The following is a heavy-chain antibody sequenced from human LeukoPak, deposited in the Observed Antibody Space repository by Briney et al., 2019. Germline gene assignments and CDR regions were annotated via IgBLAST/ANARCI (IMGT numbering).Heavy chain of an antibody. V-gene: IGHV3-30*03. CDR1: GFTFSSYG. D-gene: IGHD3-3*01. Sequence: GGSLRLSCAASGFTFSSYGMHWVRQAPGKGLEWVAVISYDGSNKYYADSVKGRFTISRDNSKNTLYLQMNSLRAEDTAVYYCAREINDFWSGYYRQEGFDYWGQGTLVTVSS. CDR3: AREINDFWSGYYRQEGFDY. J-gene: IGHJ4*02. CDR2: ISYDGSNK.